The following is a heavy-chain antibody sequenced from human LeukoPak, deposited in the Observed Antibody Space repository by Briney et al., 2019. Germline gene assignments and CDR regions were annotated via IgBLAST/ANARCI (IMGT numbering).Heavy chain of an antibody. Sequence: SETLSLTCTVSVGSISSYYWSWIRQPPAKGVEWIGYIYYSGSTNYNPSLTSRVTISVDTSKNQFSLKLSSVTAADTAVYYCARGDSAYDYFDYWGQGTLVTVSS. CDR2: IYYSGST. CDR1: VGSISSYY. V-gene: IGHV4-59*01. CDR3: ARGDSAYDYFDY. J-gene: IGHJ4*02. D-gene: IGHD5-12*01.